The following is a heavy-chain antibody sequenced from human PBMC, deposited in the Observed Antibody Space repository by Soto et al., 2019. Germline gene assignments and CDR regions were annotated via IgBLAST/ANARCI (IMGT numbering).Heavy chain of an antibody. D-gene: IGHD6-13*01. CDR2: IYHSGST. J-gene: IGHJ5*02. CDR3: ARVIAAADTISVWFDP. Sequence: QLQLQESGSGLVKPSQTLSLTCAVSGGSISSGGYSWSWIRQPPGKGLEWIGYIYHSGSTYYNPSLKSRVTLLVDRSKHQFSLNLSSVTAADTAVYYCARVIAAADTISVWFDPWGQGTLVTVSS. V-gene: IGHV4-30-2*01. CDR1: GGSISSGGYS.